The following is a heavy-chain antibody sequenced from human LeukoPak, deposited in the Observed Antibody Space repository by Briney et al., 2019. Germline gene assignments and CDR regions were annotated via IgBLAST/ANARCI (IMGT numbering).Heavy chain of an antibody. CDR2: IYYSGST. Sequence: SETLSLTCTVSGGSNSSSSYYWGWIRQPPGKGLEWIGSIYYSGSTYYNPSLKSRVTISVDTSKNQFSLKLSSVTAADTAVYYCAREGIVDVDYWGQGTLVTVSS. D-gene: IGHD1-26*01. CDR1: GGSNSSSSYY. J-gene: IGHJ4*02. CDR3: AREGIVDVDY. V-gene: IGHV4-39*07.